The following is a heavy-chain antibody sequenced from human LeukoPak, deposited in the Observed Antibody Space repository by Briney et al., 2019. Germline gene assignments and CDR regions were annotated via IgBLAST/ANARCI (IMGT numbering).Heavy chain of an antibody. CDR1: GFTFTTYA. CDR2: VANSGVDT. CDR3: AKSHSVAQRGYFDY. Sequence: GGSLRLSCAACGFTFTTYAMSWVRQAPGKGLEGVSTVANSGVDTYYAASVRGRFTISRDTSRNTVYLQINSLRAEDTAVYYCAKSHSVAQRGYFDYWGQGTLVTVSS. J-gene: IGHJ4*02. V-gene: IGHV3-23*01. D-gene: IGHD4-23*01.